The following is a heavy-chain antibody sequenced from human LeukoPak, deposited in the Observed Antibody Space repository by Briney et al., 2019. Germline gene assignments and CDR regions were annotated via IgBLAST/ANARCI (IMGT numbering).Heavy chain of an antibody. J-gene: IGHJ6*03. Sequence: PGGSLRLSCAASGFTVSSNYMSWARQAPGKGLEWVSVIYSGGSTYYADSVKGRFTISRDNSKNTLYLQMNSLRAEDTAVYYCASNYDFWSGYSPMDVWGKGTTVTVSS. CDR2: IYSGGST. CDR1: GFTVSSNY. D-gene: IGHD3-3*01. CDR3: ASNYDFWSGYSPMDV. V-gene: IGHV3-53*01.